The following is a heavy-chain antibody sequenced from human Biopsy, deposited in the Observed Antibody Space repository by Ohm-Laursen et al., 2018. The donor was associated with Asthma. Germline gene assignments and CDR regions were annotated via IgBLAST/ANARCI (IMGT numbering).Heavy chain of an antibody. Sequence: GTLSLTCIVSGDAMSTSGSYWGWIRQSPGKGLDWIGSIYYSGRTYYNPSLESRVTISADTSKNHFSLKVTPVTAADTAVYYCARAVSSSSCWYFDLWGRGDLVTVSS. CDR3: ARAVSSSSCWYFDL. CDR1: GDAMSTSGSY. J-gene: IGHJ2*01. D-gene: IGHD6-6*01. CDR2: IYYSGRT. V-gene: IGHV4-39*02.